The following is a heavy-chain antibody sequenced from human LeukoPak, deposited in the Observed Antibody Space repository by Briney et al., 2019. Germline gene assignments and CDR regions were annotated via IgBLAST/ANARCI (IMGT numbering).Heavy chain of an antibody. J-gene: IGHJ4*02. V-gene: IGHV4-61*01. D-gene: IGHD4-17*01. Sequence: PSETLSLTCTVSGGSVSSGSYYWGWIRQPPGRGLEWIGYIYYSGSTNYNPSLKSRVTISVDTSKNQFSLKLSSVTAADTAVYYCARAYGDQDYWGQGTLVTVSS. CDR1: GGSVSSGSYY. CDR2: IYYSGST. CDR3: ARAYGDQDY.